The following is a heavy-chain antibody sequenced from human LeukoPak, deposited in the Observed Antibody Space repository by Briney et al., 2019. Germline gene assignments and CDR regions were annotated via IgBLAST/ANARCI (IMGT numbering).Heavy chain of an antibody. J-gene: IGHJ4*02. Sequence: GGSLRLSCAASGFTFSSYEMNWVCQAPGKGLEWISYISSSGGTIYYADSVKGRFTISRDNAKNSLYLQMNSLRAEDTAVYYCARDVAPIDYWGQGTLVTVSS. V-gene: IGHV3-48*03. CDR2: ISSSGGTI. CDR1: GFTFSSYE. CDR3: ARDVAPIDY.